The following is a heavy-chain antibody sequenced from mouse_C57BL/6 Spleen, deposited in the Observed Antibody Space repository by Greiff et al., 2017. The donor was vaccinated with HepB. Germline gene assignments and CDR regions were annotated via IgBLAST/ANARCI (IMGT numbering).Heavy chain of an antibody. J-gene: IGHJ4*01. Sequence: VQLQQSGAELVRPGASVKLSCKASGYTFTDYYINWVKQRPGQGLEWIARIYPGSGNTYYNEKFKGKATLTAEKSSSTAYMQLSSLTSEDSAVYFCASQGLITTGPNYYAMDYWGQGTSVTVSS. V-gene: IGHV1-76*01. D-gene: IGHD1-1*01. CDR3: ASQGLITTGPNYYAMDY. CDR2: IYPGSGNT. CDR1: GYTFTDYY.